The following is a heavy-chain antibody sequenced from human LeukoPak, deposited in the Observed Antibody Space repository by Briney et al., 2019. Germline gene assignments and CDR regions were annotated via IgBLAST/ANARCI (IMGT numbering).Heavy chain of an antibody. CDR3: AKDIRDSSSWYGFASFDY. CDR2: ISWNSGSI. CDR1: GFTFDDYA. J-gene: IGHJ4*02. V-gene: IGHV3-9*01. Sequence: GRSLRLSCAASGFTFDDYAMHWVRQAPGKGLEWVSGISWNSGSIGYADSVKGQFTISRDNAKNSLYLQMNSLRAEDTALYYCAKDIRDSSSWYGFASFDYWGQGTLVTVSS. D-gene: IGHD6-13*01.